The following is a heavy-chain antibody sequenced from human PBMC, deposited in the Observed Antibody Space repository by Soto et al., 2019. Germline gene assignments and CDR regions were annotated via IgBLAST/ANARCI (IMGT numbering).Heavy chain of an antibody. V-gene: IGHV3-30-3*01. CDR1: GFTFSSYA. J-gene: IGHJ2*01. D-gene: IGHD4-4*01. Sequence: QVQLVESGGGVVQPGRSLRLSCAASGFTFSSYAMHWVRQAPGKGLEWVAVISYDGSNKYYTDSVKGRFTISRDNSKNTLYLTMNSVRAEDTAVYYCARPLWRDDYNWGYFDLWGRGTLVTVSS. CDR3: ARPLWRDDYNWGYFDL. CDR2: ISYDGSNK.